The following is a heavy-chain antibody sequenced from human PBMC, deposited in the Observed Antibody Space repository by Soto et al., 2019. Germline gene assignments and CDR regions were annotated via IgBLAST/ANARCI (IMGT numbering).Heavy chain of an antibody. CDR2: ISGSGGST. D-gene: IGHD6-6*01. V-gene: IGHV3-23*01. Sequence: VQLLESGGGLVQPGGSLRLSCAASGFTFSSYAMSWVRQAPGKGLEWVSAISGSGGSTYYADSVKGRFTISRDNSKNTLYLQMNSLRAEDTAVYYCARGRGYSSSSMGWDWFDPWGQGTLVTVSS. CDR1: GFTFSSYA. J-gene: IGHJ5*02. CDR3: ARGRGYSSSSMGWDWFDP.